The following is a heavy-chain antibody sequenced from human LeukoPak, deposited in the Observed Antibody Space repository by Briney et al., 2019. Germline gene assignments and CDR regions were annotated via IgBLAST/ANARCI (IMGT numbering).Heavy chain of an antibody. CDR2: IYYSGST. CDR3: ARGAQSSDYYDSSGYSGAFDI. Sequence: ASETLSLTCTVSGGSISSYYWSWIRQPPGKGLEWIGNIYYSGSTNYNPSLKSRVTISVDTSKNQFSLKLSSVTAADTAVYYCARGAQSSDYYDSSGYSGAFDIWGQGTMVTVSS. D-gene: IGHD3-22*01. J-gene: IGHJ3*02. V-gene: IGHV4-59*01. CDR1: GGSISSYY.